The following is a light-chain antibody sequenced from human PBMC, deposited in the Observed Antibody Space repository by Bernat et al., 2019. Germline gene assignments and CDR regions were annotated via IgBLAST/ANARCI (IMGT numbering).Light chain of an antibody. CDR2: DVS. J-gene: IGLJ3*02. CDR3: GSYTRGRPLV. CDR1: SSDVGAYNY. V-gene: IGLV2-14*03. Sequence: QSALTQPASVSGSPGQSITISCTGTSSDVGAYNYVSWYQQHPGKAPKLMINDVSDRPSGVSNRFSGSKSGNTASLTISGLQAEDEAHYFRGSYTRGRPLVVGGGNKVTVL.